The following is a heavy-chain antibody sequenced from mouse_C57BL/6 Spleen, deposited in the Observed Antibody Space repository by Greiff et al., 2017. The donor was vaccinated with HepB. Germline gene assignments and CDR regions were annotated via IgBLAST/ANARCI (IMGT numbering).Heavy chain of an antibody. CDR3: ARRRLDYVSPFAY. CDR2: INPNNGGT. J-gene: IGHJ3*01. Sequence: EVQLQQSGPELVKPGASVKISCKASGYKFTDYYMNWVKQRHGKSLEWIGDINPNNGGTSYNQKFKGKATLTVDKSSSTAYMELRSRTSEASAVSYCARRRLDYVSPFAYWGQGTLVTVSA. V-gene: IGHV1-26*01. CDR1: GYKFTDYY. D-gene: IGHD2-4*01.